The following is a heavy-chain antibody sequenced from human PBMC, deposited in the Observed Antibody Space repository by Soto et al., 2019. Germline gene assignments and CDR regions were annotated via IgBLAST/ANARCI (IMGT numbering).Heavy chain of an antibody. Sequence: SVKGSCKTSGDNFKKNVLTWVRQAPGQGLECMGGTIPALGKTHYIEKFQGRVTITVDDATRTVYMEVRDLTSEDTAIYYCARGPFRTSAMDVWGQGTTVTVSS. CDR2: TIPALGKT. CDR1: GDNFKKNV. V-gene: IGHV1-69*10. CDR3: ARGPFRTSAMDV. J-gene: IGHJ6*02.